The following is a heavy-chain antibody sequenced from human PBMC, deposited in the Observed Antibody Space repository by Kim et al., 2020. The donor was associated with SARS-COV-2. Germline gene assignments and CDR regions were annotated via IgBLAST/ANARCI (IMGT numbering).Heavy chain of an antibody. CDR3: GRGAISSTGRLDY. CDR1: GYTFSDFG. D-gene: IGHD2-2*02. CDR2: ISTYNGNT. Sequence: ASVKVSCKTSGYTFSDFGITWVRQVPGQGLEWMGWISTYNGNTNYVQKLQGRLTMAADTSTSTSYMELSSLTSDDTAVYFCGRGAISSTGRLDYWGQGTLVTVSS. V-gene: IGHV1-18*01. J-gene: IGHJ4*02.